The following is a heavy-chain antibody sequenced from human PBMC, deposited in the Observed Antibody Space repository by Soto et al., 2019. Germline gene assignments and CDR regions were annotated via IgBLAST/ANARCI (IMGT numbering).Heavy chain of an antibody. CDR3: ARLTRGITMVRGVIAPGDY. CDR2: IYPGDSDT. Sequence: EVQLVQSGAEVKKPGESLKISCKGSGYSFTSYWIGWVRQMPGKGLEWMGIIYPGDSDTRYSPSFQGQVTISADKSISTAYLQWSSLKASDTAMYYCARLTRGITMVRGVIAPGDYWGQGTLVTVSS. J-gene: IGHJ4*02. D-gene: IGHD3-10*01. CDR1: GYSFTSYW. V-gene: IGHV5-51*03.